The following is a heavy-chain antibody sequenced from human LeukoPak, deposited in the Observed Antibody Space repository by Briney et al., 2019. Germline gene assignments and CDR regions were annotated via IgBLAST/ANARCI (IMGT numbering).Heavy chain of an antibody. V-gene: IGHV3-7*01. J-gene: IGHJ4*02. CDR2: INQGGSDK. CDR3: TRDRSRAEDD. D-gene: IGHD1-14*01. Sequence: GGSLRLSCAASGFTFSGNWMSWVRQAPGKGLEWVANINQGGSDKYYVDSVKGRFTISRDNANNLLYLQMNSLRGEDTAVYYCTRDRSRAEDDWGQGTLVTISS. CDR1: GFTFSGNW.